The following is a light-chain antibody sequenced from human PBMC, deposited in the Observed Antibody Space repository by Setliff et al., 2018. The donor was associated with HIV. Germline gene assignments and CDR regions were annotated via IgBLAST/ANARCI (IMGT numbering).Light chain of an antibody. CDR2: DTN. CDR3: LLSYSGSRI. Sequence: QAVVTPEPSLTVSPGGTVTLTCGSATGPVTNDHHAYWLQQKPGQAPRTLIYDTNKKRSWTPARLSCSLLGGKAALTLSGAQPEDEAEYYCLLSYSGSRIFGPGTKVTVL. V-gene: IGLV7-46*01. CDR1: TGPVTNDHH. J-gene: IGLJ1*01.